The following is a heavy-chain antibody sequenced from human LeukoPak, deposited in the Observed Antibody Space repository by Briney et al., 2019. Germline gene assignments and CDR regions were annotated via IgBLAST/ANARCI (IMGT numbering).Heavy chain of an antibody. V-gene: IGHV3-73*01. CDR1: GFTFSGSG. D-gene: IGHD3-22*01. CDR3: TTFGIVDDY. J-gene: IGHJ4*02. CDR2: IRSKANSYAR. Sequence: GGSLRLSCAASGFTFSGSGMHWVRQASGRGLEWVGGIRSKANSYARVYAASVKGRFTISRDDSKNTTYLQMNSLKTEDTAIYYCTTFGIVDDYWGQGTLVTVSS.